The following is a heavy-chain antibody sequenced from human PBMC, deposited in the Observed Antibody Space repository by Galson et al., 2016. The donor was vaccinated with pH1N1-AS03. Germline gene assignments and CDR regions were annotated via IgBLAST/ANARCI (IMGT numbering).Heavy chain of an antibody. D-gene: IGHD3-10*01. J-gene: IGHJ4*02. CDR3: ATDGSGSRGGFDY. Sequence: SVKVSCKASGYTFSRYYMHWMRQAPGQGPEWMGVIDPSIGSTTYAQKCQGRVTMTRDTATATAYMELSSLRSDDTAVYYCATDGSGSRGGFDYWGQGALITVSS. V-gene: IGHV1-46*01. CDR2: IDPSIGST. CDR1: GYTFSRYY.